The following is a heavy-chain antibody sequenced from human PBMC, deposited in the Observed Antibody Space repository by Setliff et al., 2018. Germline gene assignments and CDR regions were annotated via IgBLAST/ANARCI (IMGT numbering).Heavy chain of an antibody. Sequence: ASVKVSCKASGYTFTSYGISWVRQAPGQGLEWMGWISAYNGNTNYAQKLQGRVTMTTDTSTSTAYMELRSLRSDDTAVYYCARELRPGPQAKYYYDSSGYSPFDIWGQGSMVTVSS. V-gene: IGHV1-18*01. CDR1: GYTFTSYG. J-gene: IGHJ3*02. CDR3: ARELRPGPQAKYYYDSSGYSPFDI. CDR2: ISAYNGNT. D-gene: IGHD3-22*01.